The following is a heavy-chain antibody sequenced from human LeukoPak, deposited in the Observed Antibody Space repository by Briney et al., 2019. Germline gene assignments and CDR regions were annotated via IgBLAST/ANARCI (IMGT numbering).Heavy chain of an antibody. J-gene: IGHJ4*02. CDR3: AKDTQVGIFGD. Sequence: PGGSLRLSCAASGFTFHNYAMTWVRQAPGRGLEWVSTISVSGSTYYADSVKGRFTISRDNSKNTLSLQMNSLRAEDTAVYYCAKDTQVGIFGDWGQGTLVTVSS. CDR1: GFTFHNYA. D-gene: IGHD3-3*01. CDR2: ISVSGST. V-gene: IGHV3-23*01.